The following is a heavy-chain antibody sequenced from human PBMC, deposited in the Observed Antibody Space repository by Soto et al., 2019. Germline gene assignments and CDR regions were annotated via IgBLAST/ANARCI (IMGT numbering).Heavy chain of an antibody. CDR3: ARLNGYNYIDM. CDR1: GGSIGDNSYF. J-gene: IGHJ3*02. D-gene: IGHD5-12*01. V-gene: IGHV4-39*01. Sequence: QLQLQESGPGLVKPSETLSLTCTVSGGSIGDNSYFWGWIRQPPGKGLAWIATIYYSGTTYYTPSLKSRVTVSMDTSKSQFSLKLTSVTAADTAVYYCARLNGYNYIDMWGQGTTVTVSS. CDR2: IYYSGTT.